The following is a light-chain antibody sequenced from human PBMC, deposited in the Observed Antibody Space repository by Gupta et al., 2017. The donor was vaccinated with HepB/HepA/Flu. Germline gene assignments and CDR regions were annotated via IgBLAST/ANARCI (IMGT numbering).Light chain of an antibody. CDR1: SLRSYY. J-gene: IGLJ3*02. Sequence: SSELTQDRAASVALGQTVRIPCQGDSLRSYYASWYQQKPGQAPVLVIYGKNNRPSGIPDRFSCSSSGNTVSLTITGAQAEDEADYYCNSRDSSGNQLDGVFGGGTKLTVL. CDR3: NSRDSSGNQLDGV. CDR2: GKN. V-gene: IGLV3-19*01.